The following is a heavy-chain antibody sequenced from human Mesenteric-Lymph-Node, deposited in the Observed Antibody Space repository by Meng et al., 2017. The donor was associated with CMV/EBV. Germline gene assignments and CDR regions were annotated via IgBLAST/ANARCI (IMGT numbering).Heavy chain of an antibody. CDR2: VHYTGST. Sequence: LRGTGPGQGKPSETRSLTCTVSGDSISSLYYWGWIRQPPGRGLEWIGSVHYTGSTYYSPSLKSRVTVSVDTSKNQFSLRLTSVTAADTAVYYCARPFPSWQSPRLDPFGAWGQGTLVTVSS. CDR1: GDSISSLYY. D-gene: IGHD6-19*01. V-gene: IGHV4-39*01. CDR3: ARPFPSWQSPRLDPFGA. J-gene: IGHJ5*02.